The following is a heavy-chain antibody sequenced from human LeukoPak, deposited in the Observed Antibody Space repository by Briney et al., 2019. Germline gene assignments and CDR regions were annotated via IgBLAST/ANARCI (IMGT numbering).Heavy chain of an antibody. CDR2: INSDGSST. V-gene: IGHV3-74*01. CDR1: GFTFSNYW. J-gene: IGHJ4*02. Sequence: GGSLRLSCAASGFTFSNYWMHWVRQAPGKGLVWVSRINSDGSSTSYAGSVKGRFTISRDNAKNTLYLQMNSLRAGDTAVYYCARESSVGAHKAFDYWGQGTLVTVSS. D-gene: IGHD1-26*01. CDR3: ARESSVGAHKAFDY.